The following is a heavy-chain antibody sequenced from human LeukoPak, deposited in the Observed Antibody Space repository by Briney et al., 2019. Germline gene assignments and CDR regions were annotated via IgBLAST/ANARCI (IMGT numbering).Heavy chain of an antibody. J-gene: IGHJ4*02. V-gene: IGHV4-31*03. Sequence: SETLSLTCTASGGSINSGGYYWSWIRQHPGKGLEWIGYIYYSGSTYYNPSLKSRVTISVDTSKNQFSLKLSSVTAADTAVYYCARDITGTTLVDYWGQGTLVTVSS. D-gene: IGHD1-7*01. CDR3: ARDITGTTLVDY. CDR2: IYYSGST. CDR1: GGSINSGGYY.